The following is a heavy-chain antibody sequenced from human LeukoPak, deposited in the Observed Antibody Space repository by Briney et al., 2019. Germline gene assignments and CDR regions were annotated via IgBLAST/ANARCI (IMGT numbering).Heavy chain of an antibody. V-gene: IGHV3-30*18. Sequence: SGGSLRLSCAASGFTFSSYGMHWVRQAPGKGLEWVAVISYDGSNKYYVDSVKGRFTISRDHSKNTLYLQMNSLRAEDTAVYYCAKDQQEMVRGVAYYFDSWGQGTLVTVSS. J-gene: IGHJ4*02. D-gene: IGHD3-10*01. CDR3: AKDQQEMVRGVAYYFDS. CDR1: GFTFSSYG. CDR2: ISYDGSNK.